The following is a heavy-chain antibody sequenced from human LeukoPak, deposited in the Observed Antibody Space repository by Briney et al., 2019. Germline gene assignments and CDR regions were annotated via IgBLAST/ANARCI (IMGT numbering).Heavy chain of an antibody. CDR1: GFTFSSHW. J-gene: IGHJ4*02. CDR2: INQDGSEK. CDR3: ARDGVDDGLYYDY. V-gene: IGHV3-7*01. D-gene: IGHD3-10*01. Sequence: GGSLRLSCVTSGFTFSSHWMSWVRQAPGKGLEWVAHINQDGSEKYYLDSVKGRFTISRDNAKNSLYLQMNSLRVEDTAEYYCARDGVDDGLYYDYWGQGSLVTVSS.